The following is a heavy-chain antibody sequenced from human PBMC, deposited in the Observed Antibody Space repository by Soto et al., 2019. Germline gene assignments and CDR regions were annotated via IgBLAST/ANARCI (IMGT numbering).Heavy chain of an antibody. Sequence: EVQLVESGGGLVHPGGSLRVSCAASGFTFSDYWMHWVRQVPGKGLVWVSRIKGDGSRIDFADSVKGRFTISRDNAETTVYLQMSSLRAEDAAVYYRGRGAYHAYYIVYWGQGTLVTVAS. J-gene: IGHJ4*02. CDR3: GRGAYHAYYIVY. V-gene: IGHV3-74*01. CDR2: IKGDGSRI. CDR1: GFTFSDYW. D-gene: IGHD3-10*01.